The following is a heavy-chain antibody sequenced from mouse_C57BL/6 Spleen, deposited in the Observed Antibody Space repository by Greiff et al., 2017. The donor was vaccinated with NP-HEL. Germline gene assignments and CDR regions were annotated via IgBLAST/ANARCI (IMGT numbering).Heavy chain of an antibody. V-gene: IGHV1-53*01. CDR1: GYTFTSYW. D-gene: IGHD1-1*01. CDR2: INPSNGGT. CDR3: ARKRIYYGSSYDYAMDY. J-gene: IGHJ4*01. Sequence: QVQLKQPGTELVKPGASVKLSCKASGYTFTSYWMHWVKQRPGQGLEWIGNINPSNGGTNYNEKFKSKATLTVDKSSSTAYMQLSSLTSEDSAVYYCARKRIYYGSSYDYAMDYWGQGTSVTVSS.